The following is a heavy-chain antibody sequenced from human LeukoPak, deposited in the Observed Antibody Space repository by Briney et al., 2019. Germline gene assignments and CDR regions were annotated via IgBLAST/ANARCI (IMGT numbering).Heavy chain of an antibody. CDR1: GGSISSSSYY. CDR3: ARHGRGSRGDIWSGYYTGVLGAYDY. CDR2: IYYSGST. Sequence: SETLSLTCTVSGGSISSSSYYWGWIRQPPGKGLEWIGSIYYSGSTYYNPSLKSRVTISVDTSKTQFSLKLSSATAADTALYYCARHGRGSRGDIWSGYYTGVLGAYDYWGQGTLVTVSS. J-gene: IGHJ4*02. D-gene: IGHD3-3*01. V-gene: IGHV4-39*01.